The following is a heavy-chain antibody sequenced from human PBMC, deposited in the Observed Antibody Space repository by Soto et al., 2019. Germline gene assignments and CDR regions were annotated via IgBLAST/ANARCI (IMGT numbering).Heavy chain of an antibody. CDR2: IAYDGSKT. V-gene: IGHV3-30*03. J-gene: IGHJ5*01. CDR3: ARWVGGSMFDNSGKYDS. Sequence: QEQLVESGGGVVQPGRSLRLTCAASGFTFSSSGMHWVRRAPGKGLEWVALIAYDGSKTYYGDSVRGRFTISRDNSENTLFLQMNSLRAEDTAVYYCARWVGGSMFDNSGKYDSWGQGTLVTVSS. CDR1: GFTFSSSG. D-gene: IGHD3-22*01.